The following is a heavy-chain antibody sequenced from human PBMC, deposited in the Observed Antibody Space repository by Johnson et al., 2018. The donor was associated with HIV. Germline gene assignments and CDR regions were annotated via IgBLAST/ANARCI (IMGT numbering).Heavy chain of an antibody. Sequence: VQLVESGGGVVQPGRSLRLSCAASGFTFSSYGMHWVRQAPGKGLEWVSAISGSGGSTYYADSVKGRFTISRDNSKNTLYLQMNSLRAEDTAVYYCALTGDHDAFDIWGQGTLVTVSS. CDR3: ALTGDHDAFDI. CDR1: GFTFSSYG. D-gene: IGHD7-27*01. J-gene: IGHJ3*02. V-gene: IGHV3-23*04. CDR2: ISGSGGST.